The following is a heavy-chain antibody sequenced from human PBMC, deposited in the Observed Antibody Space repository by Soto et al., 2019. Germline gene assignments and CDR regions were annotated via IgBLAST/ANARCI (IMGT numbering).Heavy chain of an antibody. CDR1: GFTFSSYG. CDR2: ISYDGSEK. CDR3: AKTRGYTYGPDAFDI. V-gene: IGHV3-30*18. Sequence: QIQLVESGGGVVQPGRSLRLSCAASGFTFSSYGMHWVRQSPGTGLEWVAVISYDGSEKYYTDSVKGRFTISRDDSTNTLYLQMNSLRTEDTAVYYCAKTRGYTYGPDAFDIWGQGTMVTVSS. J-gene: IGHJ3*02. D-gene: IGHD5-18*01.